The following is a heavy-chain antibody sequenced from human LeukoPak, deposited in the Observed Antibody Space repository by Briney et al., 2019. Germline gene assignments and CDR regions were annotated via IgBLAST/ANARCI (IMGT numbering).Heavy chain of an antibody. CDR1: GFTFSSYA. V-gene: IGHV3-64D*06. J-gene: IGHJ4*02. CDR3: ASPYSGYDYNFDL. CDR2: ISSNGGST. Sequence: GGSLRLSCSASGFTFSSYAMHWVRQAPGKGREYVSSISSNGGSTYYADSVKGRFTISRDNSKNTLFLQMSSLRTEDTAVYYCASPYSGYDYNFDLWGQGTLVTVSS. D-gene: IGHD5-12*01.